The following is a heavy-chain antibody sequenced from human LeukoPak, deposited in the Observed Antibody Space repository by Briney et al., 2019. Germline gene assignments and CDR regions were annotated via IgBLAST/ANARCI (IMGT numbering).Heavy chain of an antibody. CDR2: ISSSSSYI. CDR1: GFTFSAYS. V-gene: IGHV3-21*03. D-gene: IGHD6-13*01. J-gene: IGHJ4*02. CDR3: AKDMRSSWYTYFFDF. Sequence: GGSLRLSCAASGFTFSAYSMNWVRQAPGKGLEWVSSISSSSSYIYYADSVKGQFTISRDNSKNILYLQMTSLRVEDTAVYYCAKDMRSSWYTYFFDFWGQGALVTVSS.